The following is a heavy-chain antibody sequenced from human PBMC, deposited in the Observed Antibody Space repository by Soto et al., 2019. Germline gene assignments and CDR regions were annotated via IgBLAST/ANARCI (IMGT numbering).Heavy chain of an antibody. V-gene: IGHV3-48*01. D-gene: IGHD3-9*01. CDR3: ARDPSALTGYPLNWFDP. CDR1: GFTFSSYS. Sequence: GGSLRLSCAASGFTFSSYSMNWVRQAPGKGLEWASYISSSSSTIYYADSVKGRFTISRDNAKNSLYLQMNSLRAEDTAVYYCARDPSALTGYPLNWFDPWGQGTLVTVS. CDR2: ISSSSSTI. J-gene: IGHJ5*02.